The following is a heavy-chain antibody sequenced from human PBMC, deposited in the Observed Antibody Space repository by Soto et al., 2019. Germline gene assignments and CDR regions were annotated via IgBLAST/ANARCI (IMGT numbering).Heavy chain of an antibody. Sequence: PGGSLRLSCAASGFTFSTYAMSWVRQAPGKGLEWVSAISGSGGSTYYTESVKDRFTISRDNSKNTLYLQMNNLRTEDTAVYYCAKEAGTGSQIDCWGQGTLVTVS. V-gene: IGHV3-23*01. J-gene: IGHJ4*02. D-gene: IGHD1-7*01. CDR2: ISGSGGST. CDR3: AKEAGTGSQIDC. CDR1: GFTFSTYA.